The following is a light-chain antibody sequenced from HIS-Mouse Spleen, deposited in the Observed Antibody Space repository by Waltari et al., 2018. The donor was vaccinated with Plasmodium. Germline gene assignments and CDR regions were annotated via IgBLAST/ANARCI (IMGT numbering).Light chain of an antibody. Sequence: SYELTQPPSVSVYPGQTARITCSGESLPQKHSYWYQQKSGQAPVLVIYEDSKRPSGIPERFSGSSSGTMATLTISGAQVEDEADYYCYSTDSSGNHRVFGGGTKLTVL. J-gene: IGLJ3*02. V-gene: IGLV3-10*01. CDR1: SLPQKH. CDR3: YSTDSSGNHRV. CDR2: EDS.